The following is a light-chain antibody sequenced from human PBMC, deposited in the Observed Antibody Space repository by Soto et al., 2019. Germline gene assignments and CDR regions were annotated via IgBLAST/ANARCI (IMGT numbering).Light chain of an antibody. CDR2: EGS. V-gene: IGLV2-23*03. CDR1: SSDVGSYNL. Sequence: QSALTQPASVSGSPGQSITISCTGTSSDVGSYNLVSWYQQHPGKAPKLMIYEGSKRPSGVSNRFSGSKFGNTASLTISGLQSEDEADYFCCSYGGLSSFVKFGGGTKVTVL. CDR3: CSYGGLSSFVK. J-gene: IGLJ2*01.